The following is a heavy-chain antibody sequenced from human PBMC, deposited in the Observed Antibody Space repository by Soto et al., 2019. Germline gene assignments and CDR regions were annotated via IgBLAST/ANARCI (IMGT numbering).Heavy chain of an antibody. CDR1: GGSISSYY. Sequence: SETLSLTCTVSGGSISSYYWNWIRQPPGKGLEWIGYVYYSGSTNYNPSLQSRVTISVDTSKNQFSLRLSSVTAADTAVYYCARDLGIAVAGPFYYYYGMDVWGQGTTVTVSS. V-gene: IGHV4-59*01. CDR2: VYYSGST. CDR3: ARDLGIAVAGPFYYYYGMDV. D-gene: IGHD6-19*01. J-gene: IGHJ6*02.